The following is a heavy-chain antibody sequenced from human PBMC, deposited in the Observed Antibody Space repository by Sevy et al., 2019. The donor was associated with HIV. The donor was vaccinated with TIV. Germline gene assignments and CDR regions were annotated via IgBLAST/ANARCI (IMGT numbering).Heavy chain of an antibody. CDR2: ISSDVIRK. D-gene: IGHD6-25*01. CDR3: XXXXXXDAALPDY. CDR1: GFNFSTYA. Sequence: GGSLRLSCSVSGFNFSTYAMHWVRQAPGKGLEWVAVISSDVIRKYYGASVRGRFAISRDNSNNTLSLQMNSLRIEDXXXXXXXXXXXXDAALPDYWGQGTLVTVSS. V-gene: IGHV3-30*09. J-gene: IGHJ4*02.